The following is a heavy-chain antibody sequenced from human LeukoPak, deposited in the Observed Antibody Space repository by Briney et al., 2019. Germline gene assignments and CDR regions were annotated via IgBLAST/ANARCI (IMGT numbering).Heavy chain of an antibody. V-gene: IGHV1-2*02. CDR3: ARGYCSSTSCYSIDY. CDR2: INPNSGGT. Sequence: GASVKVSCKASGYTFTGYYMHWVRQAPGQGLEWMGWINPNSGGTNYAQKFQGRVTMTRDTSISTAYMELSRLRSDDTAVYYCARGYCSSTSCYSIDYWGQGTPVTVSS. D-gene: IGHD2-2*02. J-gene: IGHJ4*02. CDR1: GYTFTGYY.